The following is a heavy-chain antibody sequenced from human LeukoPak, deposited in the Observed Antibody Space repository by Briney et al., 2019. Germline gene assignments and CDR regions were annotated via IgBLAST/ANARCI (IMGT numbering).Heavy chain of an antibody. CDR3: ARGPVPPYAFDI. CDR1: GGSISSSSYY. J-gene: IGHJ3*02. Sequence: PSETLSLTCTVSGGSISSSSYYWGWIRQPPGKGLEWIGSIYYSGSTYYNPSLKSRVTISVDTSKNQFSLKLSSVTAADTAVYYCARGPVPPYAFDIWGQGTMVTVSS. V-gene: IGHV4-39*01. CDR2: IYYSGST.